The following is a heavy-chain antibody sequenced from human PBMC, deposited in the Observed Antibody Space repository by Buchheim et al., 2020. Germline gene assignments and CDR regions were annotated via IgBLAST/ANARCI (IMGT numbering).Heavy chain of an antibody. Sequence: QVQLQQWGAGLLKPSETLSLTCAVYGGSFSDYYWSWIRQPPGKGLEWIGEINHSGSTNYNPSLKSRVTISVDTSKNQFSLKLSSVTAADTAVYYCARGFYSYRVWYFDLWGRGTL. J-gene: IGHJ2*01. V-gene: IGHV4-34*01. CDR3: ARGFYSYRVWYFDL. D-gene: IGHD5-18*01. CDR2: INHSGST. CDR1: GGSFSDYY.